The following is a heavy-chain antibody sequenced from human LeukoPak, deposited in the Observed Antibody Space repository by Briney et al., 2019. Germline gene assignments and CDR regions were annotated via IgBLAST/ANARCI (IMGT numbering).Heavy chain of an antibody. CDR1: GGTFSSYA. CDR2: IIPIFGTA. CDR3: VFEVAAAGTLKGLYFDY. Sequence: ASVKVSCKASGGTFSSYAISWVRQAPGQGLEWMGGIIPIFGTANYAQKFQGRVTITTDESTSTAYMELSSLRSEDTAVYYCVFEVAAAGTLKGLYFDYWGQGTLVTVSS. V-gene: IGHV1-69*05. D-gene: IGHD6-13*01. J-gene: IGHJ4*02.